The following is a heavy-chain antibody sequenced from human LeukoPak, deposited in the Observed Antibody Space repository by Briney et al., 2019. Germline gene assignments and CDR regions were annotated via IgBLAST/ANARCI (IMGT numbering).Heavy chain of an antibody. J-gene: IGHJ5*02. CDR1: GGSISSYY. CDR3: AREAMVFSGFDP. CDR2: IYYSGST. Sequence: SETLSLTCTVSGGSISSYYSSWIRQPPGKGLEWIGYIYYSGSTNYNPSLKSRVTISVDTSKNQFSLKLSSVTAADTAVYYCAREAMVFSGFDPWGQGTLVTVSS. V-gene: IGHV4-59*01. D-gene: IGHD5-18*01.